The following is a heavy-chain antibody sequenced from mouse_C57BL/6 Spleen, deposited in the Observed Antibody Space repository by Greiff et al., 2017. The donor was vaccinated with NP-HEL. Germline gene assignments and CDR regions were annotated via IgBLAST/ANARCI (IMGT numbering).Heavy chain of an antibody. J-gene: IGHJ2*01. CDR2: IRNKANGYTT. Sequence: DVKLVESGGGLVQPGGSLSLSCAASGFTFTDYYMSWVRQPPGKALEWLGFIRNKANGYTTEYSASVKGRFTISRDNSQSILYLQMSALRAEDSATYYCARYYYYGSSYFDYWGQGTTLTVSS. CDR1: GFTFTDYY. CDR3: ARYYYYGSSYFDY. D-gene: IGHD1-1*01. V-gene: IGHV7-3*01.